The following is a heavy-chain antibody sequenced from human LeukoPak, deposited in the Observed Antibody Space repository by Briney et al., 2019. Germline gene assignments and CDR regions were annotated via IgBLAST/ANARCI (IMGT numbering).Heavy chain of an antibody. D-gene: IGHD5-12*01. CDR1: GFAFSRYW. V-gene: IGHV3-74*01. CDR2: IYGDGSDK. CDR3: VRDWDHYDFDS. J-gene: IGHJ5*01. Sequence: GGSLRLSCAASGFAFSRYWMHWVRQAPGKGLVWVSRIYGDGSDKIYADSVKGRFTISRDNAKNTLYLQMNSLTVEDTAVYYCVRDWDHYDFDSWGQGTLVTVSS.